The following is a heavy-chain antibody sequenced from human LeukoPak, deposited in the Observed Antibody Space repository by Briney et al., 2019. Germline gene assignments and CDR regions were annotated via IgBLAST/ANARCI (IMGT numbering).Heavy chain of an antibody. Sequence: GASVKVSCKASGYTFTGYYMHWVRQAPGQGLEWMGWINPDSGGTNYAQKFQGRVTMTRDTSIRTAYMELSRLRSDDTAVYYCARDGGYFDWYHAGENWFDPWGQGTLVTVSS. CDR3: ARDGGYFDWYHAGENWFDP. D-gene: IGHD3-9*01. CDR2: INPDSGGT. V-gene: IGHV1-2*02. CDR1: GYTFTGYY. J-gene: IGHJ5*02.